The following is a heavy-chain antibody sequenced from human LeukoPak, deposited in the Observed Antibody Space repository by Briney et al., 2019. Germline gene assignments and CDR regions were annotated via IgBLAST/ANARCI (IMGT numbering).Heavy chain of an antibody. V-gene: IGHV4-30-4*07. CDR1: GGSTSSGGYS. Sequence: SETLSLTCAVSGGSTSSGGYSWSWIRQPPGKGLEWIGYIYYSGSTYYNPSLKSRVTISVDTSKNQFSLKLSSVTAADTAVYYCARTATRIPYYFDYWGQGTLVTVSS. D-gene: IGHD2-15*01. CDR3: ARTATRIPYYFDY. CDR2: IYYSGST. J-gene: IGHJ4*02.